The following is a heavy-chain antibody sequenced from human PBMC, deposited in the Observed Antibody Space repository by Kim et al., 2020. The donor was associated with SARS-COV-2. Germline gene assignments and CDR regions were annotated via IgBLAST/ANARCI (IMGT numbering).Heavy chain of an antibody. V-gene: IGHV4-59*01. Sequence: SETLSLTCTVSGGSISSYYWSWIRQPPGKGLEWIGYIYYSGSTNYNPSLKSRVTISVDTSKNQFSLKLSSVTAADTAVYYCARDRAKSNYQLPTYGMDVWGQGTTVTVSS. CDR2: IYYSGST. D-gene: IGHD2-2*01. J-gene: IGHJ6*02. CDR3: ARDRAKSNYQLPTYGMDV. CDR1: GGSISSYY.